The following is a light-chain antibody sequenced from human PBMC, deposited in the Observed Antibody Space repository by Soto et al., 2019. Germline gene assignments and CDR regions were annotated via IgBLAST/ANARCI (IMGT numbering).Light chain of an antibody. J-gene: IGLJ1*01. V-gene: IGLV2-14*03. CDR3: CSYTRSSTYL. CDR1: SSDVGAYNS. Sequence: QSALTQPASVSGSPGQSITISCTGTSSDVGAYNSVSWYQQHPDKAPKLMIYEVNYRPSGVSNRFSGSKSDNTASLTISGLHPEDEADYYCCSYTRSSTYLFGPGTKLTVL. CDR2: EVN.